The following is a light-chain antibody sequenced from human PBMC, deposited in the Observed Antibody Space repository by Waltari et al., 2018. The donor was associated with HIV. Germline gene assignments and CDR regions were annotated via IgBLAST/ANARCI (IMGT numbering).Light chain of an antibody. CDR3: SSYTSSNTVV. CDR2: EVS. Sequence: QSALTQPASVSGSPGQSITISCTGTSGDFGSFNYVSWYQHHPGKAPKFMIYEVSKRPSGVSNRFSGSKSGNTASLFISGLQAEDEGDYYCSSYTSSNTVVFGGGTKLTVL. CDR1: SGDFGSFNY. J-gene: IGLJ3*02. V-gene: IGLV2-14*01.